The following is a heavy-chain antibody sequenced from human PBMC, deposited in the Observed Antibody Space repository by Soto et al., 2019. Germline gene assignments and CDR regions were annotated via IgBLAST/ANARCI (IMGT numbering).Heavy chain of an antibody. J-gene: IGHJ6*02. CDR1: GYSFTSYW. CDR2: IYPGDSDT. D-gene: IGHD2-2*01. CDR3: ARPIFFLLPAATPPDHYYYYGMDV. Sequence: PGESLKISCKGSGYSFTSYWIGWVRQMPGKGLEWMGTIYPGDSDTRYSPSFQGQVTISADKSISTAYLQWSSLKASDTAMYYYARPIFFLLPAATPPDHYYYYGMDVWGQGTTVTVSS. V-gene: IGHV5-51*01.